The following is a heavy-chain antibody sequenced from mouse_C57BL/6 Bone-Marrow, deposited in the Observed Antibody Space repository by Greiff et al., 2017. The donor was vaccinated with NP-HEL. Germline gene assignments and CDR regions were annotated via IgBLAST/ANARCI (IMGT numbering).Heavy chain of an antibody. D-gene: IGHD1-1*01. CDR1: GYTFTEYT. CDR2: FYPGSGSI. V-gene: IGHV1-62-2*01. Sequence: VQLQQSGAELVKPGASVKLSCKASGYTFTEYTIHWVKQRSGQGLEWIGWFYPGSGSIKYNEKFKDKATLTADKSSSTLYMELSRLTSEDSAVYFCARHEEVPLITTVVVPFDYWGQGTTLTVSS. CDR3: ARHEEVPLITTVVVPFDY. J-gene: IGHJ2*01.